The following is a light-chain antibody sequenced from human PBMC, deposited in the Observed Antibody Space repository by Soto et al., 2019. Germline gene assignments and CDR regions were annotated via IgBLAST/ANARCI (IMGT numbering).Light chain of an antibody. Sequence: EIVLTQSPGTLSLSPGERATLSCRASQSISLNYLAWYQQKPGQAPRLLISGASNRATGIPVRFSGSGSGTDFTLTVSRLEPEDFAVYYCQQYGSSPYTFGQGTKVESK. CDR2: GAS. CDR1: QSISLNY. V-gene: IGKV3-20*01. CDR3: QQYGSSPYT. J-gene: IGKJ2*01.